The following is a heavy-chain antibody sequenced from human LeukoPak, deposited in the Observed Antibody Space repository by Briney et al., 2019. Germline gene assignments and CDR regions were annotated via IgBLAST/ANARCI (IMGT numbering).Heavy chain of an antibody. V-gene: IGHV3-30*04. CDR1: GFTFSSYV. D-gene: IGHD3-10*01. J-gene: IGHJ4*02. CDR3: AREGGSHYFDY. CDR2: ISYDGSNE. Sequence: GGSLRLSCAASGFTFSSYVMHWVRQAPGKGLEWVAIISYDGSNEYYADSVKGRFTISRDNSKNTLYLQMNSLRAADTAVYYCAREGGSHYFDYWGQGTLVTVSS.